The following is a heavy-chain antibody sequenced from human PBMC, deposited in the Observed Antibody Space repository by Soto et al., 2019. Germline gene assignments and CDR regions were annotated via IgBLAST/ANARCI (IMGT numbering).Heavy chain of an antibody. V-gene: IGHV3-23*01. J-gene: IGHJ4*02. CDR1: GFTFSSYA. D-gene: IGHD6-6*01. CDR3: AHHQRTTARQLGYSDY. CDR2: VGGSGSST. Sequence: EVQLLESGGGLVQPGGSLRLSCAASGFTFSSYAMSWVRQAPGKGLEWVSAVGGSGSSTYYADSVKGRFTISRDNSKNTLYLEMNSLRAEDTAVYYCAHHQRTTARQLGYSDYWGQGTLVTVSS.